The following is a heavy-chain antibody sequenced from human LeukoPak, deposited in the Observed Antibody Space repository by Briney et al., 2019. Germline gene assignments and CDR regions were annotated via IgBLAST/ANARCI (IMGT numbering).Heavy chain of an antibody. CDR2: ISGSGGST. D-gene: IGHD2-15*01. CDR1: GFTFSSYG. CDR3: ARDGEDSGGTVLWGAFDI. J-gene: IGHJ3*02. Sequence: PGGSLRLSCAASGFTFSSYGMSWVRQAPGKGLEWVSAISGSGGSTSYAQKFQGRVTMTRDMSTSTVYMELSSLRSEDTAVYYCARDGEDSGGTVLWGAFDIWGQGTMVTVSS. V-gene: IGHV3-23*01.